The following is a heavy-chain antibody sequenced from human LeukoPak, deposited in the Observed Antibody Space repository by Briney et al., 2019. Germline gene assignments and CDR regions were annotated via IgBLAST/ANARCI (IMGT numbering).Heavy chain of an antibody. D-gene: IGHD3-22*01. CDR2: IYYSGST. CDR1: GGSISSYY. Sequence: SSETLSLTCTVSGGSISSYYWSWIRQPPGKGLEWIGYIYYSGSTNYNPSLKSRVTISVDTSKNQFSLKLSSVTAADTAVYYCARGRTYYYDSSGYYHTLYFDYWGQGTLVTVSS. CDR3: ARGRTYYYDSSGYYHTLYFDY. V-gene: IGHV4-59*12. J-gene: IGHJ4*02.